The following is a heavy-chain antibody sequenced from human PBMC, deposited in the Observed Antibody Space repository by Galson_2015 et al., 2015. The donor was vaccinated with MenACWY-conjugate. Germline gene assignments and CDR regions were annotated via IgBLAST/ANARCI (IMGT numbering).Heavy chain of an antibody. V-gene: IGHV3-23*01. CDR3: AKDQGIIETEALDY. D-gene: IGHD3-16*02. CDR1: GGTFSSYA. CDR2: ISGSGGST. Sequence: SCKASGGTFSSYAMSWVRQAPGKGLEWVSAISGSGGSTYYADSVKGRFTISRDNSKNTLYLQMNSLRAEDTAVYYCAKDQGIIETEALDYWGQGTLVTVSS. J-gene: IGHJ4*02.